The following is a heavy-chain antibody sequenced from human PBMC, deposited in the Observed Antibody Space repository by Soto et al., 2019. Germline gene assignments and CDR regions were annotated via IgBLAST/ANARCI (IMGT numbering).Heavy chain of an antibody. Sequence: SETRSLTCTVSGCSISSDYWNWIRQPPRKGLEWIGYIYYSGSTNYNPSLKSRVTISVDTSKNQFSLKLSSVTAADTAVYYCARDRGTYYYDSSGYYYYGYYYYGMDVWGQGTTVTVS. J-gene: IGHJ6*02. CDR2: IYYSGST. V-gene: IGHV4-59*01. CDR1: GCSISSDY. CDR3: ARDRGTYYYDSSGYYYYGYYYYGMDV. D-gene: IGHD3-22*01.